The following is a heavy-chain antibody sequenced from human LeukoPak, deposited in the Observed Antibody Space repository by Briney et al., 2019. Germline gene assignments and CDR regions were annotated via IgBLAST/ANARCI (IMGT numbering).Heavy chain of an antibody. CDR2: IHSNCGGT. J-gene: IGHJ5*02. CDR3: ARDRVKSITIFAGFDP. D-gene: IGHD3-3*01. Sequence: GASVKVSRMASGYTFPGYYLHWVRQARGQGLEWVGRIHSNCGGTHYAQKFWGRVTMTRYTSISTTYMELSRLRSNDTAVYYCARDRVKSITIFAGFDPWGQGTLVTVSS. V-gene: IGHV1-2*06. CDR1: GYTFPGYY.